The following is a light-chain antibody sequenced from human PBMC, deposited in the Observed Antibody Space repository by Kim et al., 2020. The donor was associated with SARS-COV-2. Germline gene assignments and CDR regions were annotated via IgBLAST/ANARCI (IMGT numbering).Light chain of an antibody. CDR2: NNN. V-gene: IGLV1-44*01. J-gene: IGLJ3*02. Sequence: GQRVTISCSVSSSNIGSDTVDWYQHLPGAAPQLLIYNNNQRPSGVPDRFSASKSGTSASLAISGLQSEDEADYYCAAWDDSLNGPVFCGGTQLTVL. CDR1: SSNIGSDT. CDR3: AAWDDSLNGPV.